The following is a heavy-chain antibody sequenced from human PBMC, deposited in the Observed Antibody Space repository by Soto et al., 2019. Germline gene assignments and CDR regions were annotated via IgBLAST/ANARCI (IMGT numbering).Heavy chain of an antibody. CDR2: INGYNGNT. D-gene: IGHD3-16*01. Sequence: GGSSNRSGISWVRQAPGQGLEWMGWINGYNGNTNYTLKMQGRITMTTDTPTSTAYMELRSLRSHDTAVYYCARMGDVPYYYYGMDVWGQGTTVIVSS. J-gene: IGHJ6*02. V-gene: IGHV1-18*01. CDR3: ARMGDVPYYYYGMDV. CDR1: GGSSNRSG.